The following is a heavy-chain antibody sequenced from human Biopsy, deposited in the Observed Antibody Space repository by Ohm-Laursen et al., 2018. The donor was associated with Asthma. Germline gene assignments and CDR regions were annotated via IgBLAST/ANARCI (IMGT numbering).Heavy chain of an antibody. CDR2: MFHRGTT. CDR3: ARITSANYCYGMDV. Sequence: TLSLTCAVSGGSISSGGFSWTWIRQPPGKGLEWLGYMFHRGTTHYNPSLTSRVTISLDRSKNQFSLKLTSVTAADTAVYYCARITSANYCYGMDVWGQGTTVTVSS. CDR1: GGSISSGGFS. D-gene: IGHD1-20*01. J-gene: IGHJ6*02. V-gene: IGHV4-30-2*01.